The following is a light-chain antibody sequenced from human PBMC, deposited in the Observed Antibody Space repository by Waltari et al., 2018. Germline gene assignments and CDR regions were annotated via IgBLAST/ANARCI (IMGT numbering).Light chain of an antibody. CDR3: YSTDDSGTHDV. CDR2: EDS. J-gene: IGLJ1*01. Sequence: SYELTQPPSVSVSPGQTARITCSGAALPTKYAFWFQQKPGQSPIMIISEDSKRPAGIPERFSGSSSGTVATLTINGAQVEYDGDYYCYSTDDSGTHDVFGAGTRLTVL. V-gene: IGLV3-10*01. CDR1: ALPTKY.